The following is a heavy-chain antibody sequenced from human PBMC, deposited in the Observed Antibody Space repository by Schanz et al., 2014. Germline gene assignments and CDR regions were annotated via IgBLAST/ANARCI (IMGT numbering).Heavy chain of an antibody. CDR2: ISYDGTNK. Sequence: QVQLVESGGGVVQPGRSLRLSCAASGFTFSSYTMHWVRQAPGTGLEWVAVISYDGTNKYYADSVKGRFTISRDNAKNSLHLQMNSLRAEDTAVYYCVREGSSSPDCCYYNGMDVWGQGTTVTVSS. CDR1: GFTFSSYT. V-gene: IGHV3-30*04. J-gene: IGHJ6*02. CDR3: VREGSSSPDCCYYNGMDV. D-gene: IGHD6-6*01.